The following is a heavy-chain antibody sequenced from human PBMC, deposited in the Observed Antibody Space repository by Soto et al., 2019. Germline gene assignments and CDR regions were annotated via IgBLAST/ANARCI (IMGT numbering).Heavy chain of an antibody. D-gene: IGHD3-16*02. CDR2: INSDGSIT. CDR1: GFTFSSYW. Sequence: LRLSCAASGFTFSSYWMHWVRQVPEKGLVWVSRINSDGSITSYADAVKGRFTISRDNVKNTLYLQMNSLRAEDTAVYYCVRYSRSVGGSYRPDYWGQGTLVTVSS. J-gene: IGHJ4*02. CDR3: VRYSRSVGGSYRPDY. V-gene: IGHV3-74*01.